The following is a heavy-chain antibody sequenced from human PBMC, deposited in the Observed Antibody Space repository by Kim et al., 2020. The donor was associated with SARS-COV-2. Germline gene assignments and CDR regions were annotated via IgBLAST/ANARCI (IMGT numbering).Heavy chain of an antibody. CDR1: GFTFSSYW. V-gene: IGHV3-74*01. CDR3: ARGREM. J-gene: IGHJ3*02. CDR2: ISGDGGNT. Sequence: GGSLRLSCAVSGFTFSSYWMHWVRRAPGKGLVWVSGISGDGGNTGYVDSMKGRFTITRDNAKNTLYLQMNSLRVDETSVYFCARGREMWGQGTRVTVSS.